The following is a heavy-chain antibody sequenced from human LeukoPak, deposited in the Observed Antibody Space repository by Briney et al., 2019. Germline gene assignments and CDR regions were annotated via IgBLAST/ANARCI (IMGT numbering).Heavy chain of an antibody. J-gene: IGHJ4*02. Sequence: TSETLSLTCTVSGGSISSYYWSWIRQPPGKGLEWIGYIYYSGSTNYNPSLKSRVTISVDTSKNQFSLKLSSVTAADTAVYYCASSRLYCGGDCYSVPFDYWGQGTLVTVSS. CDR2: IYYSGST. CDR3: ASSRLYCGGDCYSVPFDY. D-gene: IGHD2-21*02. V-gene: IGHV4-59*01. CDR1: GGSISSYY.